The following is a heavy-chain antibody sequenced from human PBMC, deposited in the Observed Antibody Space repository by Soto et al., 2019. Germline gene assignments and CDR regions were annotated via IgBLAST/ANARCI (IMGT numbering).Heavy chain of an antibody. Sequence: GESLKISCKGSGYSFTSYWISWVRQMPGKGLEWKGRIDPSDSYTNYSPSFQGHVTISADKSISTAYLQWSSLKASDTAMYYCARRYCSGGSCYSDMFDAFDIWGQGTMVTVSS. CDR2: IDPSDSYT. J-gene: IGHJ3*02. CDR1: GYSFTSYW. V-gene: IGHV5-10-1*01. D-gene: IGHD2-15*01. CDR3: ARRYCSGGSCYSDMFDAFDI.